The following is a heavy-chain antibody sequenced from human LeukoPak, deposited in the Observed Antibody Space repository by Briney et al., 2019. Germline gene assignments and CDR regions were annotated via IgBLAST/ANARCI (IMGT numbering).Heavy chain of an antibody. D-gene: IGHD6-19*01. CDR2: IFSSSTYK. CDR3: ARDDQSGEYSSGWYRGFTFRRNDAFDI. J-gene: IGHJ3*02. V-gene: IGHV3-21*01. Sequence: GGSLRLSCAASGFTFNTYSMNWVRQAPGKGLEWVSFIFSSSTYKYYADSVKGRFTISRDNAKNSLYLQMNSLRAEDTAVYYCARDDQSGEYSSGWYRGFTFRRNDAFDIWGQGTMVTVSS. CDR1: GFTFNTYS.